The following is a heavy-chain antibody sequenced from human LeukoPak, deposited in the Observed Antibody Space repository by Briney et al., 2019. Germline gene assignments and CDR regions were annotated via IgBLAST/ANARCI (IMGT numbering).Heavy chain of an antibody. D-gene: IGHD6-13*01. V-gene: IGHV3-7*01. CDR3: AKVPRQHDNWFDP. CDR2: IHPDSSVK. J-gene: IGHJ5*02. Sequence: QPGGSLRLSCEASGFTFRHSWLSWIRQTPGKGLEWVANIHPDSSVKFYVDSMEGRFTISRDDAKNSLYLQMNSLRAEDTAVYYCAKVPRQHDNWFDPWGQGTLVTVSS. CDR1: GFTFRHSW.